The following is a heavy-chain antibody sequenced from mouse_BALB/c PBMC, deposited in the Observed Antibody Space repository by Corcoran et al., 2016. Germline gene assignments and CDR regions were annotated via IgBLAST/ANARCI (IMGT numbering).Heavy chain of an antibody. V-gene: IGHV1-18*01. CDR1: GYTFTDYH. J-gene: IGHJ2*01. D-gene: IGHD1-1*01. Sequence: EVLLQQSGPELVKPGASVKIPCKASGYTFTDYHMDWVKQRHGKSLEWIGYVNPNNGGTSHKQKFKDKATWNVYKSSSTAYMELRSLTSEDTAVYYCARRDYYGSSPFDYWAKGTTLTVSS. CDR2: VNPNNGGT. CDR3: ARRDYYGSSPFDY.